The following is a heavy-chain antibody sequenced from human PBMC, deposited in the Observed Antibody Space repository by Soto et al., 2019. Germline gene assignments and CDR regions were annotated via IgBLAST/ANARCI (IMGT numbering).Heavy chain of an antibody. D-gene: IGHD3-10*01. V-gene: IGHV1-2*02. J-gene: IGHJ4*02. Sequence: ASVNVSCKGSHNTLSGYFLHWVRQAPGQGLEWVGWINPKTGGTKYAQTFKGRVTMTTXXXXGXAXVXLXXXTSAVTALYFCAENFAHITSWHTLVFWGPGTLVTVSS. CDR1: HNTLSGYF. CDR2: INPKTGGT. CDR3: AENFAHITSWHTLVF.